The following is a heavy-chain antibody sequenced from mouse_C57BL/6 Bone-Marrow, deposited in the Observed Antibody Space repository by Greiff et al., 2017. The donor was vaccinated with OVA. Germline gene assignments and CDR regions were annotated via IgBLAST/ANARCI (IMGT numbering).Heavy chain of an antibody. V-gene: IGHV7-1*01. CDR1: GFTFSDFY. J-gene: IGHJ3*01. CDR3: ARDGDSSGYEFAY. Sequence: EVQRVESGGGLVQSGRSLRLSCATSGFTFSDFYMEWVRQAPGKGLEWIAASRNKANDYTTEYSASVKGRFIVSRDTSQSILYLQMNALRAEDTAIYYCARDGDSSGYEFAYWGQGTPVTVSA. CDR2: SRNKANDYTT. D-gene: IGHD3-2*02.